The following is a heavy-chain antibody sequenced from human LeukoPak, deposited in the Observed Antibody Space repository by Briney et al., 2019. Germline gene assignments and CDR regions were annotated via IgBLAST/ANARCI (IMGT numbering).Heavy chain of an antibody. CDR3: ARDFRYEGDY. J-gene: IGHJ4*02. CDR1: GFTFSRSW. Sequence: PGGSLRLSCAASGFTFSRSWMNWVRQAPGKRLEWVSSISSDSRYIYYADSVKGRFTISRDNAQNSLYLQMNSLRVEDTAVYYCARDFRYEGDYWGQGTLVTVSS. CDR2: ISSDSRYI. D-gene: IGHD5-12*01. V-gene: IGHV3-21*01.